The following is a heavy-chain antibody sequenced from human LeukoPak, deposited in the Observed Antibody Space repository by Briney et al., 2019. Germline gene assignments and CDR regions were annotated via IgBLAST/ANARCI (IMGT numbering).Heavy chain of an antibody. CDR3: AKGSLGSWYYFDY. Sequence: PGGSLRLSCAASGFMFGSSAMSWVRQAPGKGPEWVSTFSRSGPDTYYADSVKGRFTIFRDNSKNTLYLQMNSLRAEDTAVYYCAKGSLGSWYYFDYWGQGALVTVSS. V-gene: IGHV3-23*01. D-gene: IGHD2-15*01. CDR1: GFMFGSSA. J-gene: IGHJ4*02. CDR2: FSRSGPDT.